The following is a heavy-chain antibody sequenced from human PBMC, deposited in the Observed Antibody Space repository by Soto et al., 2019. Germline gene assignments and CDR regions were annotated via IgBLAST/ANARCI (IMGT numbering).Heavy chain of an antibody. CDR1: GGSISKGDHY. D-gene: IGHD1-1*01. V-gene: IGHV4-30-4*01. J-gene: IGHJ4*02. Sequence: PSETLSLTCNVSGGSISKGDHYWSWIRQPPGKGLEWVGYIYYGGSTYYNPSLESRVFISVDTSQNQLSLKLTSVTVADTAVYFCARGWMATVGNDIDYWGQGTLVTVS. CDR2: IYYGGST. CDR3: ARGWMATVGNDIDY.